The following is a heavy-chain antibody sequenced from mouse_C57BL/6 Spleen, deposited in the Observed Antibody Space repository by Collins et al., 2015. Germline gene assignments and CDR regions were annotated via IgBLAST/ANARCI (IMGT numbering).Heavy chain of an antibody. V-gene: IGHV5-9-3*01. CDR1: GFTFSSYA. J-gene: IGHJ4*01. CDR2: ISSGGSYT. CDR3: ARPGPLYAMDY. Sequence: EVQLVESGGGLVKPGGSLKLSCAASGFTFSSYAMSWVRQTPEKRLEWVATISSGGSYTYYPDSVKGRFTISRDNAKNTLYLQMSSLRSEDTAMYYCARPGPLYAMDYWGQGTSVTVSS.